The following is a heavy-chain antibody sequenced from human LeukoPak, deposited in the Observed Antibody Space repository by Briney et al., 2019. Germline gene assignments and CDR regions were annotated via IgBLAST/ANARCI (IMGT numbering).Heavy chain of an antibody. CDR1: GYTFTVYY. V-gene: IGHV1-2*02. J-gene: IGHJ4*02. CDR2: INPNSGGT. CDR3: ARARAGYSSGWYPER. Sequence: GASVTVSFKASGYTFTVYYMHWVRQAPGQGLAWMGWINPNSGGTNYAQKFQGRVTMTRDTSISTAYMELSRLRSDDTAVYYCARARAGYSSGWYPERWGQGTLVTVSS. D-gene: IGHD6-19*01.